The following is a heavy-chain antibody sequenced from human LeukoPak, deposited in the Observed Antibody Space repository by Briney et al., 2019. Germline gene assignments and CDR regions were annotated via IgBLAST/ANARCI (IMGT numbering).Heavy chain of an antibody. D-gene: IGHD6-13*01. CDR3: ARHLHSSSCFGY. CDR2: INHSGST. V-gene: IGHV4-34*01. Sequence: PSETLSLTCAVYGGSFSVYYWSWIRQPPGKGLEWIGEINHSGSTNYNPSLKSRVTISVDTSKNQFSLKLSSVTAADTAVYYCARHLHSSSCFGYWGQGTLVTVSS. J-gene: IGHJ4*02. CDR1: GGSFSVYY.